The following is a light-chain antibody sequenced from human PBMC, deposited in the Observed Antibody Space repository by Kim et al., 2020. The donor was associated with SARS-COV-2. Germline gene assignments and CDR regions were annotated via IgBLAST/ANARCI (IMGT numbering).Light chain of an antibody. J-gene: IGKJ4*01. CDR3: QQRSNWPPS. V-gene: IGKV3-11*01. Sequence: EIVLTQSPATLSLSPGERATLSCRASQGVSNYLAWYQQKPGQALRLLIYDASSRATGIPVRFSGSGSGTDFTLTISSLEPEDFAVYYCQQRSNWPPSFGGGTKVDIK. CDR2: DAS. CDR1: QGVSNY.